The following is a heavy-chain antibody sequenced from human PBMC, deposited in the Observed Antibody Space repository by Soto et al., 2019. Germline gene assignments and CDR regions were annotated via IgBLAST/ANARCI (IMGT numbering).Heavy chain of an antibody. CDR3: ASQSSEWLLFAS. D-gene: IGHD5-12*01. CDR1: GFTFSSYS. V-gene: IGHV3-48*01. Sequence: EVQLVESGGGLVQPGGSLRLSCAASGFTFSSYSMNWVRQAPGKGLEWVSYISSSSSTIYYADSVKGRFTISRDKAKNPLYLQMNSLRAEDTAVYYCASQSSEWLLFASWGQGTLVTVSS. J-gene: IGHJ4*02. CDR2: ISSSSSTI.